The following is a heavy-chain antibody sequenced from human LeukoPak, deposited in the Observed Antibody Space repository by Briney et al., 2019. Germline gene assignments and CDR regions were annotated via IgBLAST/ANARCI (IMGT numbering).Heavy chain of an antibody. CDR3: AAVIDY. J-gene: IGHJ4*02. Sequence: RGGSLRLSCAASGFTFSSYEMNWIRQAPGKGLEWISYISNSGSTKYYADSVMGRFTISRDNAKNSVFLQMNSLRAEDAAVYYCAAVIDYWGQGTLATVSS. CDR1: GFTFSSYE. V-gene: IGHV3-48*03. CDR2: ISNSGSTK.